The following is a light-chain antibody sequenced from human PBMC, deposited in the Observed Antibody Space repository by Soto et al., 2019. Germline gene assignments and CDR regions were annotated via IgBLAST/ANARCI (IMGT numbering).Light chain of an antibody. CDR3: QQYGSSPIT. Sequence: EIVLTRSPGTLSLSPWQKATLSCRASQSVTNNYLAWYQHKRGQAPRLLIDGASSRATGIPDRFSGSGSGTDFTLTISRAEPADFAVYYCQQYGSSPITFGQGTRLEIK. V-gene: IGKV3-20*01. CDR2: GAS. J-gene: IGKJ5*01. CDR1: QSVTNNY.